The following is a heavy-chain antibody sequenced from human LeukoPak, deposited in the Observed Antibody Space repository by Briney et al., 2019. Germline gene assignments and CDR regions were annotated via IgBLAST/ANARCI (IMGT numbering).Heavy chain of an antibody. J-gene: IGHJ2*01. CDR1: GGSFSGYY. V-gene: IGHV4-34*01. CDR2: INHSGST. Sequence: SETLSLTCAVYGGSFSGYYWSWIRQPPGKGLEWIGEINHSGSTNYNPSLKSRVTISVDTSKNQFSLKLSSVTAADTAVYYCARHIAHRIQLAAAGIKYVWYFDLWGRGTLVTVSS. D-gene: IGHD6-13*01. CDR3: ARHIAHRIQLAAAGIKYVWYFDL.